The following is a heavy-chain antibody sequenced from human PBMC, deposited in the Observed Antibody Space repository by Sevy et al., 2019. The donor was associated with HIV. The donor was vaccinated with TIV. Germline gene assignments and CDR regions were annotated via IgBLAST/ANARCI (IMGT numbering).Heavy chain of an antibody. CDR3: ARSHCSSTSYYAYYYYGMDV. CDR1: GFTFSSYS. V-gene: IGHV3-48*02. J-gene: IGHJ6*02. Sequence: GGSLRLSCAASGFTFSSYSMNWVRQAPGKGLEWVSYISSSSSTIYYADSVKGRFTISRDNAKNSLYLQMNSLRDEDTAVYYCARSHCSSTSYYAYYYYGMDVWGQGTTVTVSS. CDR2: ISSSSSTI. D-gene: IGHD2-2*01.